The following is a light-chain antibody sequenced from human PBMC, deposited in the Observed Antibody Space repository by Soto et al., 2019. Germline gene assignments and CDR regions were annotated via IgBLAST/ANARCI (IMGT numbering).Light chain of an antibody. CDR2: DVS. CDR3: FSYSTSRARI. J-gene: IGLJ2*01. V-gene: IGLV2-14*01. Sequence: LTQPASVSGSPGQWITISCTGTRSDVGGYNYVSWYKQKPGKAPKLVIYDVSHRPSGVSDRFFGSKSGNTASLIISGLQAEDEADYYCFSYSTSRARIFGGGTKLTVL. CDR1: RSDVGGYNY.